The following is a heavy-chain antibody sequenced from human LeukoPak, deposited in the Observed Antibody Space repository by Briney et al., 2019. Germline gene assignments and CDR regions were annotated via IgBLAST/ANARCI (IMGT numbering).Heavy chain of an antibody. CDR2: ISSSSTYI. CDR1: GFTFSSYT. Sequence: PGGSLRLSCAASGFTFSSYTMNWVRQAPGKGLEWVSFISSSSTYIYYADSVKGRFTISRDNAKNSLYLQMNSLRAEDTAVYYCAKDDDYYYGMDVWGQGTTVIVSS. CDR3: AKDDDYYYGMDV. V-gene: IGHV3-21*01. J-gene: IGHJ6*02.